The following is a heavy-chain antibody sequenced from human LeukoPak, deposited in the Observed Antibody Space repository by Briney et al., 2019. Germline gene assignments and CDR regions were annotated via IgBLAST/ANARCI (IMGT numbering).Heavy chain of an antibody. D-gene: IGHD6-19*01. V-gene: IGHV3-66*01. Sequence: GGSLRLSCAASGFTASSNYMSWVRQAPGKGLEWVSVIYSGGSTYYADSVKGRFTISRDNSKNTLYLQMNSLRAEDTAVYYCARDPRRLGPYSSGWYPYYFDYWGQGTLVTVSS. CDR2: IYSGGST. CDR1: GFTASSNY. J-gene: IGHJ4*02. CDR3: ARDPRRLGPYSSGWYPYYFDY.